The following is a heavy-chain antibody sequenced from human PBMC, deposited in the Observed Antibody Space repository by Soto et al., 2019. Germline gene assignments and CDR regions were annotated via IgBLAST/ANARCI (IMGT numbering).Heavy chain of an antibody. CDR3: AKDRLSSPCTWFDP. CDR1: GFTFDNYA. J-gene: IGHJ5*02. V-gene: IGHV3-23*01. D-gene: IGHD5-12*01. CDR2: IGGSGVTT. Sequence: GGSLRLSCAASGFTFDNYAMSWVRQAPGKGLEWVSGIGGSGVTTYYAHYVKGRFTISRDNSKNTLYLQMNSLRAEDTAVYYCAKDRLSSPCTWFDPWGQGTLVTVSS.